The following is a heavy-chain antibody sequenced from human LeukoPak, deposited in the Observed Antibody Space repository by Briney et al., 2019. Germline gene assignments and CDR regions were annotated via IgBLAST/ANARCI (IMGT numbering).Heavy chain of an antibody. CDR1: GYNFVNYN. CDR3: ASGWDSSGYYEIDY. Sequence: ASVKVSCKASGYNFVNYNMHWVRQAPGQGLEWMGGIIPIFGTANYAQKFQGRVTITADESTSTAYMELSSLRSEDTAVYYCASGWDSSGYYEIDYWGQGTLVTVSS. D-gene: IGHD3-22*01. J-gene: IGHJ4*02. V-gene: IGHV1-69*13. CDR2: IIPIFGTA.